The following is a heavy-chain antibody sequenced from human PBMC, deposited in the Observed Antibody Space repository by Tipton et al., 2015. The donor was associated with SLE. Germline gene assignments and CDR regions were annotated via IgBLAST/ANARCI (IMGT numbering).Heavy chain of an antibody. D-gene: IGHD1-26*01. CDR1: GGSVRSGRFY. CDR3: ARTLGAIAHTVYDAFDI. Sequence: TLSLTCTVSGGSVRSGRFYWTWIRQPAGKGLEWIGHIYTSDNIKYNPSLKSRVSISADTSKNQLSLRLTSVTAADTAVYYCARTLGAIAHTVYDAFDIWGQGKMVTVSS. J-gene: IGHJ3*02. CDR2: IYTSDNI. V-gene: IGHV4-61*09.